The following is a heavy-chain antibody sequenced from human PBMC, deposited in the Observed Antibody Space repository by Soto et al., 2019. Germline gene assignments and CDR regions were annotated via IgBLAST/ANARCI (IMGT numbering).Heavy chain of an antibody. CDR2: IYYSGST. D-gene: IGHD2-2*01. V-gene: IGHV4-30-4*01. CDR1: GGSISSGGYY. CDR3: ATSRDGPGYFDY. J-gene: IGHJ4*02. Sequence: SETLSLTCTVSGGSISSGGYYWSWIRQPPGKGLEWIGYIYYSGSTYYNPSLKSRVTISVDTSKNQFSLRLSSVTAADTAVYYCATSRDGPGYFDYWGLGTLVTVSS.